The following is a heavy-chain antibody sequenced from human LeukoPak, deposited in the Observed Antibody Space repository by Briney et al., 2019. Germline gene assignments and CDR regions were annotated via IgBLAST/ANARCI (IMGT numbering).Heavy chain of an antibody. CDR1: GGSLGSRAYY. CDR3: ASEGLALAGNFYY. V-gene: IGHV4-61*02. D-gene: IGHD6-19*01. CDR2: IYTDGSR. Sequence: SETLSLTCTVSGGSLGSRAYYWSWIRQPAGKVLEYIGRIYTDGSRNHNPSLKSRVSISIDTSNNQFSLRVTSVTAADTGVYYCASEGLALAGNFYYWGQGALVTVSS. J-gene: IGHJ4*02.